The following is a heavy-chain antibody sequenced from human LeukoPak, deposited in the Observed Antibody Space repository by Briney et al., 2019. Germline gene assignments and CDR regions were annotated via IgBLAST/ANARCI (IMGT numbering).Heavy chain of an antibody. Sequence: ASVKVSYKASGYTFTSYYMHWLRQAPAQALEWMGIINPSGGSTSYAQKFQGRVTMTRDTSTSTVYMELSSLRSEDTAVYYCARDQDAFDIWGQGTMVTVSS. CDR1: GYTFTSYY. V-gene: IGHV1-46*01. J-gene: IGHJ3*02. CDR3: ARDQDAFDI. CDR2: INPSGGST.